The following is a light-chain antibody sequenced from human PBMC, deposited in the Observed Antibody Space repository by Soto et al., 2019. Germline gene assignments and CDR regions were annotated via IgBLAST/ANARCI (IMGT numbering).Light chain of an antibody. J-gene: IGKJ4*01. CDR3: QQYDTLPLT. V-gene: IGKV1-33*01. CDR2: DAS. CDR1: QDINNY. Sequence: DIPMTQSPSSLSASVGDRVTITCQASQDINNYLNWYQQKPGQAPKLLIYDASDLETGVPSRFSASGTGTEFTFTISNVQPEDTATYYCQQYDTLPLTFGGGTRLEIK.